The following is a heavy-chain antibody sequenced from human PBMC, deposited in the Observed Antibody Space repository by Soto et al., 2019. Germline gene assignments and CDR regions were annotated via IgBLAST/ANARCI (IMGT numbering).Heavy chain of an antibody. D-gene: IGHD3-10*01. Sequence: QAQLVESGGGVVQPGESLRLSCAASGFTFDNYGMYWVRQAPGKGLEWVASILYDGSKTQYADSVKGRFTISKDNSKNTVLLQTNRMREDDTAVYCSAKEILIRGGIHPYGVDVWGQGTMVTVSS. CDR1: GFTFDNYG. CDR2: ILYDGSKT. CDR3: AKEILIRGGIHPYGVDV. V-gene: IGHV3-30*18. J-gene: IGHJ6*02.